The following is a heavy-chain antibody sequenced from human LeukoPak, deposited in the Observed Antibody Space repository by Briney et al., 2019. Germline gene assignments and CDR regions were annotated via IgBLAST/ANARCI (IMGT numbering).Heavy chain of an antibody. V-gene: IGHV3-23*01. Sequence: GGSLRLSCAASGFTFSSYAMSWVRQAPGKGLEWVSAISGSGGSTYYADSAKGRFTISRDNSKNTLYLQMNSLRAEDTAVYYCAKDRLDGTAFDIWGQGTMVTVSS. J-gene: IGHJ3*02. CDR3: AKDRLDGTAFDI. CDR2: ISGSGGST. D-gene: IGHD1-26*01. CDR1: GFTFSSYA.